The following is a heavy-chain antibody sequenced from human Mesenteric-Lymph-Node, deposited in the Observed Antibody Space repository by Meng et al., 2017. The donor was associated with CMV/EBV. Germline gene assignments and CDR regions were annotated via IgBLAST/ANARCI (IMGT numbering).Heavy chain of an antibody. CDR2: INHSGST. V-gene: IGHV4-34*01. D-gene: IGHD3-9*01. Sequence: QGHLHQVGEGLLKPSETLSVTCACYGGSFSGYYWNWIRQSPEKGLEWIGEINHSGSTTYNPSFTSRIIISVDTSTNQISLNMSSVTAADTAVYYCARGSSYDILTGYFDYWGQGALVTVSS. CDR3: ARGSSYDILTGYFDY. J-gene: IGHJ4*02. CDR1: GGSFSGYY.